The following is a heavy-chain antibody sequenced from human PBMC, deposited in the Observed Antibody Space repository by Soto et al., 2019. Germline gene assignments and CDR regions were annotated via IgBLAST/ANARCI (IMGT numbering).Heavy chain of an antibody. D-gene: IGHD5-12*01. J-gene: IGHJ6*03. CDR3: ARFVRDRKKVATIWVTDYYYNYYMDV. CDR1: GFTFSDYY. V-gene: IGHV3-11*01. CDR2: ISSSGSTI. Sequence: GGSLRLSCAASGFTFSDYYMSWIRQAPGKGLEWVSYISSSGSTIYYADSVKGRFTISRDNAKNSLFLQMNSLRAEDTAVYYCARFVRDRKKVATIWVTDYYYNYYMDVWGKGTTVTVSS.